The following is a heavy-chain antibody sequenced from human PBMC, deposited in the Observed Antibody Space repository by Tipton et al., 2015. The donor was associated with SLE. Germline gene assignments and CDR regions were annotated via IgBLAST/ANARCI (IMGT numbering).Heavy chain of an antibody. D-gene: IGHD1-1*01. V-gene: IGHV4-39*07. Sequence: TLSLTCTVSGGSITRSNFYWAWIRQPPGKGLEWIGEINHSGSSNYNPSLKSRVAMSVDTSRNQFSLKLSSVTAADTAMYYCARVPGLERSYSYYYYMDVWGKGTTVTVSS. CDR3: ARVPGLERSYSYYYYMDV. J-gene: IGHJ6*03. CDR1: GGSITRSNFY. CDR2: INHSGSS.